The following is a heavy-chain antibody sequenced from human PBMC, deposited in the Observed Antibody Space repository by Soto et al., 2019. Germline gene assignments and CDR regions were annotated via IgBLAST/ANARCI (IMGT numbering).Heavy chain of an antibody. CDR3: ASHYDMWSGYLSPVDY. CDR2: IDTSSTKI. D-gene: IGHD3-3*01. CDR1: GYTFSDYY. V-gene: IGHV3-11*01. J-gene: IGHJ4*02. Sequence: QVQLVESGGDLVKRGGSLRLSCAASGYTFSDYYMSWMRQAPGKGLEWISYIDTSSTKIYYADSVKGRFTISRDNAKNSLYLEMNSLRDEDTVVYYCASHYDMWSGYLSPVDYWGQGTLVTVSS.